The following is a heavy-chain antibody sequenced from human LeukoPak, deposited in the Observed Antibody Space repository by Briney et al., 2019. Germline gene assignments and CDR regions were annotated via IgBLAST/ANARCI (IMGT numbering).Heavy chain of an antibody. CDR3: VYSGDYEKGY. V-gene: IGHV3-30*02. D-gene: IGHD4-17*01. Sequence: GGSLRLSCAASGFTFSSYGMHWVRQAPGKGLEWVAFIRYDGSNKYYADSVKGRFTISRDNAKNSLYLQMNSLRAEDTAVYYCVYSGDYEKGYWGQGTLVTVSS. CDR1: GFTFSSYG. CDR2: IRYDGSNK. J-gene: IGHJ4*02.